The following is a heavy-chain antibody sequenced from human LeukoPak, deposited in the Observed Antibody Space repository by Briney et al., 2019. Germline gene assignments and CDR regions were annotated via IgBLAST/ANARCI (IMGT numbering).Heavy chain of an antibody. CDR2: IYHSGST. V-gene: IGHV4-59*12. J-gene: IGHJ4*02. CDR3: ARRPSVHLFDY. D-gene: IGHD2-21*01. CDR1: GGSISSYY. Sequence: PSETLSLTCTVSGGSISSYYWSWIRQPPGKGLEWIGYIYHSGSTYYNPPLKSRVTISVDRSKNQFSLKLSSVTAADTAVYYCARRPSVHLFDYWGQGTLVTVSS.